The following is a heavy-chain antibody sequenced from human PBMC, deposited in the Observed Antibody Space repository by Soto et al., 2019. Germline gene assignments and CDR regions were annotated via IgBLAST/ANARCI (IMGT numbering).Heavy chain of an antibody. Sequence: SLKVSCRAAGYTFTSYYMHCVRQAPGQGLEWMGIINPNSGSTNYAQKFQGRVTMTRDTSISTAYMELSRLRSDDTAVYYCERDRLGWSSTTQFDYWGQGTLVNVSS. V-gene: IGHV1-2*02. D-gene: IGHD2-2*01. CDR2: INPNSGST. CDR3: ERDRLGWSSTTQFDY. CDR1: GYTFTSYY. J-gene: IGHJ4*02.